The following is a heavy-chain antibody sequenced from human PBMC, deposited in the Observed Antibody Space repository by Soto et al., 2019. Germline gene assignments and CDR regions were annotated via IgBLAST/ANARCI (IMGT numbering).Heavy chain of an antibody. CDR1: GESLSGYY. J-gene: IGHJ6*03. D-gene: IGHD3-3*01. CDR2: IPHSGST. CDR3: ARGIIRFMKWTGGGYSYKYDMDV. V-gene: IGHV4-34*01. Sequence: QVQLQQWGAGLLKPSETLSLTCGVSGESLSGYYWSWIRQSPEEGLEWIGVIPHSGSTNYNPSLKNLVTISIDTSKNHFSRKLNSVTAADTAVYYCARGIIRFMKWTGGGYSYKYDMDVWGNGTTVTVSS.